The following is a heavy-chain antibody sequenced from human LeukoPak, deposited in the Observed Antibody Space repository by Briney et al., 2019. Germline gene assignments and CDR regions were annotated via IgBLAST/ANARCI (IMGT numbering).Heavy chain of an antibody. V-gene: IGHV3-21*06. CDR1: GFAFSSYA. Sequence: GGSLRLSCAASGFAFSSYAMEWVRQAPGKGLEWVSSIDATSNYIYYAASVKGRFTIPRDNAKNSVYLQMNSLRAEDTAIYYCARLVCTTTPCYGKFYFDYWGQGTLVPVSS. CDR2: IDATSNYI. J-gene: IGHJ4*02. D-gene: IGHD2-8*01. CDR3: ARLVCTTTPCYGKFYFDY.